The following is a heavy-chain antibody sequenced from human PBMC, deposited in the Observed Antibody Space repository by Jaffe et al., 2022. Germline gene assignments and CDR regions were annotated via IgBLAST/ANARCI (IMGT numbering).Heavy chain of an antibody. CDR3: ARQQWLVRRVSYYFDY. CDR2: IYYSGST. Sequence: QLQLQESGPGLVKPSETLSLTCTVSGGSISSSSYYWGWIRQPPGKGLEWIGSIYYSGSTYYNPSLKSRVTISVDTSKNQFSLKLSSVTAADTAVYYCARQQWLVRRVSYYFDYWGQGTLVTVSS. J-gene: IGHJ4*02. V-gene: IGHV4-39*01. CDR1: GGSISSSSYY. D-gene: IGHD6-19*01.